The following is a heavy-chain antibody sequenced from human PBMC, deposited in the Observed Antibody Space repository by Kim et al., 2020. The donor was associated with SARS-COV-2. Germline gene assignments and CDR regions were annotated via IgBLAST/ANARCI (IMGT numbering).Heavy chain of an antibody. D-gene: IGHD3-22*01. CDR1: GFTFSSYS. J-gene: IGHJ6*02. CDR2: ISSSSSYI. V-gene: IGHV3-21*01. Sequence: GGSLRLSCAASGFTFSSYSMNWVRQAPGKGLEWVSSISSSSSYIYYADSVKGRFTISRDNAKNSLYLQMNSLRAEDTAVYYCARDLTLRYYYDSSGFGFSDGMDVWGQGTTVTVSS. CDR3: ARDLTLRYYYDSSGFGFSDGMDV.